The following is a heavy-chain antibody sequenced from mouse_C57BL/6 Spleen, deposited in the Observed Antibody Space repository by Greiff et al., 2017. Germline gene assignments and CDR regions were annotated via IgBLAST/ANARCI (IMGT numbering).Heavy chain of an antibody. CDR3: ARDPPYGSSYDYYAMDY. Sequence: QVQLKESGAELARPGASVKLSCKASGYTFTSYGISWVKQRTGQGLEWIGEIYPRSGNTYYNEKFKGKATLTADKSSSTAYMELRSLTSEDSAVYFCARDPPYGSSYDYYAMDYWGQGTSVTVSS. J-gene: IGHJ4*01. CDR1: GYTFTSYG. D-gene: IGHD1-1*01. V-gene: IGHV1-81*01. CDR2: IYPRSGNT.